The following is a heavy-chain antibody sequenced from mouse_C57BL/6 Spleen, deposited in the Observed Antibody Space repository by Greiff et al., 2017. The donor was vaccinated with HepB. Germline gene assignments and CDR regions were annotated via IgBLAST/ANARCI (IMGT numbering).Heavy chain of an antibody. CDR1: GYTFTDYE. V-gene: IGHV1-15*01. J-gene: IGHJ2*01. Sequence: QVQLQQSGAELVRPGASVTLSCKASGYTFTDYEMHWVKQTPVHGLEWIGAIDPETGGTAYNQKFKGKAILTADKSSSTAYMELRSLTSEDSAVYYCTRSPHCSDSYFEYWGQGTTLTVSS. D-gene: IGHD2-13*01. CDR2: IDPETGGT. CDR3: TRSPHCSDSYFEY.